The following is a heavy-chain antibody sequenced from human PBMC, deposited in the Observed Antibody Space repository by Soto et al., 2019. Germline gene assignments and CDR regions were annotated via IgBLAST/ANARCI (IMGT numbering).Heavy chain of an antibody. CDR1: GGSINSVNYY. J-gene: IGHJ4*02. Sequence: NLSLTCSVSGGSINSVNYYWSWIRQHPGKGLEWIGYIYYSGSTHYNPSLKSRVTISVDTSENQFSLKLSSVTAADTAVYYCAREGGDGVDYWGQGTLVTVSS. D-gene: IGHD3-16*01. CDR2: IYYSGST. CDR3: AREGGDGVDY. V-gene: IGHV4-31*03.